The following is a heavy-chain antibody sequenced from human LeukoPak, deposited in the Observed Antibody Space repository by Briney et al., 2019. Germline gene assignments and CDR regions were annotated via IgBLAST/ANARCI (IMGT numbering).Heavy chain of an antibody. V-gene: IGHV5-51*01. D-gene: IGHD3-22*01. J-gene: IGHJ3*01. CDR1: GYRFTNYW. CDR3: ARQGAGASHYDDTGLPRGAFDV. CDR2: ILPDDSDT. Sequence: GESLKISCNVSGYRFTNYWIAWVRQMPGEGLDFMGIILPDDSDTRYNPSFRGQITISVDKSINTAYLQWNSLRASDTATYYCARQGAGASHYDDTGLPRGAFDVWGQGTMLTVSS.